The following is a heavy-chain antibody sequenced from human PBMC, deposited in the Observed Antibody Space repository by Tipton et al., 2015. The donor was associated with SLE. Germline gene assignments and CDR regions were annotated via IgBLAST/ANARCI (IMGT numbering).Heavy chain of an antibody. CDR2: IRYDGSNK. V-gene: IGHV3-30*02. J-gene: IGHJ3*01. D-gene: IGHD1-26*01. Sequence: SLRLSCAASGFTFSSYSMNWVRQAPGKGLEGVAFIRYDGSNKYYADSVKGRFTISRDNSKNTLYLQMNSLRAEDTAVYYCARSGSGRDAFDLWGQGTMVTVSS. CDR1: GFTFSSYS. CDR3: ARSGSGRDAFDL.